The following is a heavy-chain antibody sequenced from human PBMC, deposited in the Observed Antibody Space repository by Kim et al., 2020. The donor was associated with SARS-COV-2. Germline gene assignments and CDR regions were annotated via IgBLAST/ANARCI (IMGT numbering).Heavy chain of an antibody. CDR1: GFTVSRNY. CDR3: ARDLVVYGMDV. V-gene: IGHV3-53*01. Sequence: GGSLRLSCVASGFTVSRNYMSWVRQAPGKGLEWVSVIYSGGSTYYADSVKGRFTISRDNSKNTLYVQMNSLRAEDTAVYYCARDLVVYGMDVWGQGTTVTVSS. D-gene: IGHD2-15*01. CDR2: IYSGGST. J-gene: IGHJ6*02.